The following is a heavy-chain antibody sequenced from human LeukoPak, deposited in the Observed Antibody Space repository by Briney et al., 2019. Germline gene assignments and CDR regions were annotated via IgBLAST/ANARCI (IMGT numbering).Heavy chain of an antibody. Sequence: ASGKVSCKASGGTFSSYAISWVRQAPGQGLEWMGGIIPIFGTANYAQKFQGRVTITADESTSTAYMELSSLRSEDTAIYYCARRYSSGWYNWFDPWGQGILVTVSS. CDR3: ARRYSSGWYNWFDP. CDR2: IIPIFGTA. CDR1: GGTFSSYA. J-gene: IGHJ5*02. D-gene: IGHD6-19*01. V-gene: IGHV1-69*01.